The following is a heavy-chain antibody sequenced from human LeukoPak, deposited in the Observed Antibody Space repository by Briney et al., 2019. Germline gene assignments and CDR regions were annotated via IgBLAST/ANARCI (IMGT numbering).Heavy chain of an antibody. CDR2: ISSSGSTI. J-gene: IGHJ6*03. Sequence: GGSLRLSCTASGFTFGDYAMNWVRQAPGKGLEWVSYISSSGSTIYYADSVKGRFTISRDNAKNSLYLQMNSLRAEDTAVYYCARGGGYYYYYYMDVWGKGTTVTVSS. CDR3: ARGGGYYYYYYMDV. CDR1: GFTFGDYA. V-gene: IGHV3-48*03.